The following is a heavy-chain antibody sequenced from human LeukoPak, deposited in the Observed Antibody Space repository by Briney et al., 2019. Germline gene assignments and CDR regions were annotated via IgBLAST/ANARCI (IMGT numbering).Heavy chain of an antibody. CDR2: IYYSGST. CDR3: ARVAGSSSWEINWFDP. CDR1: AVSISSSRYY. Sequence: PSETLSLTCTVSAVSISSSRYYWGWIRQPPGKGLEWIGSIYYSGSTYYNPSIKSRVTISVDTSKNKFSLKLSSVNAADTAVDYYARVAGSSSWEINWFDPWGQGTLVTVSS. D-gene: IGHD6-6*01. V-gene: IGHV4-39*01. J-gene: IGHJ5*01.